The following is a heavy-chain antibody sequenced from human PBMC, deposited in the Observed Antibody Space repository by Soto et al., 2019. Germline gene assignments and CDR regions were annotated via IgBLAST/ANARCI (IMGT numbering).Heavy chain of an antibody. Sequence: GGSLRLSCAASGFTFTTYIMAWVRQAPGKGLEWISYISGSGGTIHYADSVKGRFTISRDNSKNTLYLQMNSLRAEDTAVYYCARAGPDSSGWNFDYWGQGTLVTVSS. CDR1: GFTFTTYI. V-gene: IGHV3-48*01. CDR3: ARAGPDSSGWNFDY. D-gene: IGHD6-19*01. CDR2: ISGSGGTI. J-gene: IGHJ4*02.